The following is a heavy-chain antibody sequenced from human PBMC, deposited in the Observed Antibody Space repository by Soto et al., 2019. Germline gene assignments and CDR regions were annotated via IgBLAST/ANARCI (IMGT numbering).Heavy chain of an antibody. CDR1: GFTFSNYG. CDR3: AKDRQDGYGANRLYGLDV. J-gene: IGHJ6*02. V-gene: IGHV3-30*18. D-gene: IGHD5-18*01. Sequence: VGSLRLSCVASGFTFSNYGMHWVRQTPGMGLEGVATISYDETHKYYAGSVKGRFTISRDNSKNTLFLEMNSLRPEDTAVYYCAKDRQDGYGANRLYGLDVWGQGTTVTVSS. CDR2: ISYDETHK.